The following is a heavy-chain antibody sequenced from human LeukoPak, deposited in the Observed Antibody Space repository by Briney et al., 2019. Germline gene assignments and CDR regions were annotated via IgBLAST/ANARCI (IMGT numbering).Heavy chain of an antibody. D-gene: IGHD1-1*01. Sequence: KTSETLSLTCTVSGGSISSYYWSWIRQPPGKVREWIGYIYYSGSTNYNPPLKSRVTISVDTSKNQFSLKLSSVTAADTAVYYCARDPKRRAFDIWGQGTMVTVSS. CDR3: ARDPKRRAFDI. CDR1: GGSISSYY. CDR2: IYYSGST. V-gene: IGHV4-59*01. J-gene: IGHJ3*02.